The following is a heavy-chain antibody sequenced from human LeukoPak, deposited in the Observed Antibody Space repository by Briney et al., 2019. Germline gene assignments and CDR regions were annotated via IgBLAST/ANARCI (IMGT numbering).Heavy chain of an antibody. D-gene: IGHD3-10*01. V-gene: IGHV1-2*02. CDR2: INPNSGGT. J-gene: IGHJ4*02. Sequence: GASVKVSCKASGYTFTGYYMHWVRQAPGQGLEWMAWINPNSGGTFYAQKFQGRVTMTRDTSISTAYMELSRLRSDDTAVYYCARGAWFGELNDTFDCWGQGTLVTVSS. CDR3: ARGAWFGELNDTFDC. CDR1: GYTFTGYY.